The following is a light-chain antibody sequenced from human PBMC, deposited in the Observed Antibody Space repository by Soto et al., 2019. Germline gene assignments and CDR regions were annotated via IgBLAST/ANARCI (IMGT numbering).Light chain of an antibody. Sequence: EIVLTQSPGTLSLSPGQEATLSSRPGKRFRRSSLAWYQQKPAQAPRLLIYGASSRATGIPERFSGSGSGTDFTLTISRLEPEDFAVYYCQQHGSSPRTFGEGRKLQI. CDR3: QQHGSSPRT. CDR2: GAS. V-gene: IGKV3-20*01. CDR1: KRFRRSS. J-gene: IGKJ2*02.